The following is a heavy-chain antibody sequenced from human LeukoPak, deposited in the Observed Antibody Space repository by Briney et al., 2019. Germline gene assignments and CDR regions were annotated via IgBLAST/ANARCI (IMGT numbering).Heavy chain of an antibody. CDR3: ARDVVVVGFNWFDP. J-gene: IGHJ5*02. Sequence: ASVKVSCKASGYTFTGYYMHWVRQAPGQGLEWMGWINPNSGGTNYAQKFQGRVTMTRDTSISTAYMELSRLRSDDTAVYYCARDVVVVGFNWFDPWGQGTLVTVSS. V-gene: IGHV1-2*02. D-gene: IGHD2-15*01. CDR1: GYTFTGYY. CDR2: INPNSGGT.